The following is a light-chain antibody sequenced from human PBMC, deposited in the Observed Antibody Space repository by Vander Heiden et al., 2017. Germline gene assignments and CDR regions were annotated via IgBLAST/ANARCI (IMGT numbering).Light chain of an antibody. CDR3: QQRSNWPAA. Sequence: IVLPQSPAPLSLSPGESTPLSCGALQHVSSYLAWYQQKPGQAPRILIYYASNSATGVPARCSGSGSERDFTITSSSLEHEDVAIYYCQQRSNWPAAFGGGTMVEIK. J-gene: IGKJ4*01. CDR1: QHVSSY. CDR2: YAS. V-gene: IGKV3-11*02.